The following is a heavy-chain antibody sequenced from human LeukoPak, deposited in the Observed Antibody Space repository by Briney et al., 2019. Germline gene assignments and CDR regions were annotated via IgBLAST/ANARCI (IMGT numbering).Heavy chain of an antibody. CDR1: GFTFNTYA. Sequence: GGSLRLSCAASGFTFNTYAMNWVRQAPGKGLEWVAYISSSGSTIYYADSVKGRFTISRDNAKNSLYLQMNSLRAEDTAVYYCAKTPDKYSSGWIDYWGQGTLVTVSS. CDR3: AKTPDKYSSGWIDY. V-gene: IGHV3-48*01. CDR2: ISSSGSTI. D-gene: IGHD6-19*01. J-gene: IGHJ4*02.